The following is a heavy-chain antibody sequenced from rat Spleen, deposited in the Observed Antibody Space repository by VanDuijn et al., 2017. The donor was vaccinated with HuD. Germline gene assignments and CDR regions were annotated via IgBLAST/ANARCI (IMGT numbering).Heavy chain of an antibody. J-gene: IGHJ3*01. CDR3: ARHSLNYYISYPNWFVY. D-gene: IGHD1-1*01. Sequence: EVQLVESGGGLVQPGRSLKLSCAASGFTFSDYYMAWVRQAPKKGLEWVASISYEGDNSYYGDSVKGRFTISRDNARSTLYLQMNSLSFEDTATYYCARHSLNYYISYPNWFVYWGQGTLVTVSS. V-gene: IGHV5-22*01. CDR1: GFTFSDYY. CDR2: ISYEGDNS.